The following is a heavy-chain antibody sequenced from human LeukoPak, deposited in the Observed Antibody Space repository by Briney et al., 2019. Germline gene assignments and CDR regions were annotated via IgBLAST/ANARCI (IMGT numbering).Heavy chain of an antibody. CDR1: GYTFTGYY. J-gene: IGHJ4*02. CDR2: INTNSGGT. Sequence: ASVKVSCKASGYTFTGYYMHWVRQAPGQGLEWRGWINTNSGGTNYAQKFQGRVTMTRDTSISTAYMELSRLRSDDTAVYYCARDANYDSSGYYWAGFDYWGQGTLVTVSS. CDR3: ARDANYDSSGYYWAGFDY. V-gene: IGHV1-2*02. D-gene: IGHD3-22*01.